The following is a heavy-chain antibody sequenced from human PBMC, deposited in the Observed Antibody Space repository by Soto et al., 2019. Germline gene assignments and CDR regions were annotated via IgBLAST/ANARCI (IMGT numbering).Heavy chain of an antibody. J-gene: IGHJ4*02. CDR2: IYYSGST. V-gene: IGHV4-59*01. D-gene: IGHD6-19*01. CDR3: ARSHPRIAVAGGFDY. Sequence: QVQLQESGPGLVKPSETLSLTCTVSGGSISSYYWSWIRQPPGKGLEWIGYIYYSGSTNYNPSLKSRVTISVDTSKNQFSLKLSSVTAADTAVYYCARSHPRIAVAGGFDYWGQGTLVTVSS. CDR1: GGSISSYY.